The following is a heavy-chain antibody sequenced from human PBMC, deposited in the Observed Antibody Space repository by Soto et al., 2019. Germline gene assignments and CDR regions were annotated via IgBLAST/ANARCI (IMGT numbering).Heavy chain of an antibody. CDR1: GFTFSSYW. CDR3: ARGAMGNYYNDD. V-gene: IGHV3-74*01. CDR2: IKGDGIST. J-gene: IGHJ4*02. Sequence: EVQMVESGGGLVQSGGSLRLSCAASGFTFSSYWMHWVRQAPGKGLVWVSRIKGDGISTNYADSVKGRFTISRDNAKDTVFLQMNGLSADDTAVYYCARGAMGNYYNDDWGQGTLVTVS. D-gene: IGHD3-10*01.